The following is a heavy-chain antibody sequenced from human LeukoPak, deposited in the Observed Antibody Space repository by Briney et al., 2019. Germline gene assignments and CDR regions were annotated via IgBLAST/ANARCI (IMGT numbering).Heavy chain of an antibody. Sequence: ASVKVSCKASGYTFTSYGISWVRQAPGQGLEWMGWINGASGNTRYSQKFQGRVTITRDTSASTAYMELSSLRSEDTAVYYCARMTTGKFDYWGQGTLVTVSS. CDR1: GYTFTSYG. CDR3: ARMTTGKFDY. V-gene: IGHV1-18*01. CDR2: INGASGNT. D-gene: IGHD3-10*01. J-gene: IGHJ4*02.